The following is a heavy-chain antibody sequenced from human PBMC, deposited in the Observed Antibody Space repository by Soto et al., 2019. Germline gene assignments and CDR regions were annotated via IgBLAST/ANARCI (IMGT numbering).Heavy chain of an antibody. V-gene: IGHV3-30-3*01. Sequence: PGGSLRLSCAASGFSFSISPMHWVRQAPGKGPERVALISYDGTNKFYADSVKGRFTISRDNSKSTLYLHVDSLRPEDAAVYYCARDPKTTGGQHWAFNYFDSWGQGTLVTVSS. D-gene: IGHD2-8*02. CDR3: ARDPKTTGGQHWAFNYFDS. CDR1: GFSFSISP. J-gene: IGHJ4*02. CDR2: ISYDGTNK.